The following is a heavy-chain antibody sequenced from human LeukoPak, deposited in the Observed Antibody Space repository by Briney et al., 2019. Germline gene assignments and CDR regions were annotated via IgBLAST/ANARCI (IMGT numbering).Heavy chain of an antibody. D-gene: IGHD1-26*01. CDR1: GFSFGSYS. CDR3: ARVLLRATTTNYYYYYMVV. J-gene: IGHJ6*03. Sequence: GGSLRLSCAASGFSFGSYSISWVRQAPGKGLEWVSSITSRSSHINYADSAKGRFTISRDNAENSLYLQMNSLRAEDTAVYYCARVLLRATTTNYYYYYMVVWGKGTTVTVSS. V-gene: IGHV3-21*01. CDR2: ITSRSSHI.